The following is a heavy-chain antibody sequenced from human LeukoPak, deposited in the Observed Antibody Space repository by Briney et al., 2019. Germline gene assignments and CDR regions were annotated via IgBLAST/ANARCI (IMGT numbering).Heavy chain of an antibody. J-gene: IGHJ5*02. D-gene: IGHD2-2*01. V-gene: IGHV4-34*01. CDR2: INHSGST. CDR1: GGSFSGYY. CDR3: ARSRYIVVVPAAPRATWFDP. Sequence: SETLSLTCAVYGGSFSGYYWSWIRQPPGKGLEGIGEINHSGSTNYNPSLKSRVTISVDTSKNQFSLKLSSVTAADTAVYYCARSRYIVVVPAAPRATWFDPWGQGTLVTVSS.